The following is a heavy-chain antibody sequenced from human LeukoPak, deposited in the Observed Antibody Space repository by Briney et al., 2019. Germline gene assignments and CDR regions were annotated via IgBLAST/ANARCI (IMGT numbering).Heavy chain of an antibody. D-gene: IGHD6-13*01. J-gene: IGHJ4*02. V-gene: IGHV3-64D*06. CDR2: ISSNGGST. CDR3: VKVAQQQLVLRSDYFDY. CDR1: GFTFSNYA. Sequence: GGSLRLSCSVSGFTFSNYAMHWVRQAPGKGLEYVSGISSNGGSTYYADSVKGRFTISRDNSKNTLYRQMSSLRAEDTSVYYCVKVAQQQLVLRSDYFDYWGQGTLVTVSS.